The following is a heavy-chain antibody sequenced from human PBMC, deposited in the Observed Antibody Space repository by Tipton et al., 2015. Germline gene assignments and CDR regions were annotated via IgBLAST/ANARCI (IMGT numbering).Heavy chain of an antibody. CDR2: IYSSIST. CDR1: GFTVNNNY. J-gene: IGHJ6*02. D-gene: IGHD2-2*01. CDR3: ASTVQLLMEGYYYYGMDV. V-gene: IGHV3-53*01. Sequence: FLRLSCAASGFTVNNNYMGWVRQAPGKGLEWVSLIYSSISTYYADSVKGRFTISRDNSKNTLYLQMNSLRAEDTAVYYCASTVQLLMEGYYYYGMDVWGQGTTVTVSS.